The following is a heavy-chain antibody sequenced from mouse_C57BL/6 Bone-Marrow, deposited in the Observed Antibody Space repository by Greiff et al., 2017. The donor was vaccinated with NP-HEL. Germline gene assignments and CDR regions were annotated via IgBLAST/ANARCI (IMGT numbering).Heavy chain of an antibody. Sequence: QVQLKQSGPELVKPGASVKISCKASGYTFSTSWMNWMKQRPGKGLEWIGRIYPGDGDTHYSGNFEGKASLTADKSSHSAYMQLIILTSEDSAFYFFARWESWGAFFDYWGQGTTLTVSS. V-gene: IGHV1-82*01. CDR3: ARWESWGAFFDY. J-gene: IGHJ2*01. CDR1: GYTFSTSW. CDR2: IYPGDGDT. D-gene: IGHD4-1*01.